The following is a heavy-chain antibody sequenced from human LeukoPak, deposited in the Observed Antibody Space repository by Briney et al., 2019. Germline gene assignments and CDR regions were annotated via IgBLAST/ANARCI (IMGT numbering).Heavy chain of an antibody. CDR1: GFTFSSYA. J-gene: IGHJ6*02. Sequence: GGSLRLSCAASGFTFSSYAMHWVRQAPGKGLEWVAVISYDGSNKYYADSVKGRFTISRDNSKNTLYLQMNSLRAEDTAVYYCAMTYYYDSSPYGMDVWGQGPTVTVSS. CDR2: ISYDGSNK. D-gene: IGHD3-22*01. CDR3: AMTYYYDSSPYGMDV. V-gene: IGHV3-30-3*01.